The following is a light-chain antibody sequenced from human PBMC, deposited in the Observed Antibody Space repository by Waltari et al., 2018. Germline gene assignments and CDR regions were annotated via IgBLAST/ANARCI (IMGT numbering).Light chain of an antibody. Sequence: EIVMTQSPATLSVSPGERATLSCRASQSVSSNLAWYQQKPGQAPRLLIHGASTRATGIPARFSGSGSGTEFTLTISSLQSEDFAVYYCQQYNNWPPGAFGQ. J-gene: IGKJ1*01. CDR1: QSVSSN. CDR3: QQYNNWPPGA. CDR2: GAS. V-gene: IGKV3-15*01.